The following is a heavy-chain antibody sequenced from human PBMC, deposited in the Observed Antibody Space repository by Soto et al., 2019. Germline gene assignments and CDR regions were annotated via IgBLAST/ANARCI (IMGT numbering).Heavy chain of an antibody. Sequence: EVQLVESGGVLIKAGGSLTLSCAASGFTFSDEWMNWVRQPPGKGLEWVGRIKNKPNGETRDYAAPVKGRFTISRDDSKSRLYLQMNNLKTDDTAVYYCTRGNYGAFHHWGQGTLVTVSS. D-gene: IGHD1-7*01. J-gene: IGHJ3*01. V-gene: IGHV3-15*07. CDR3: TRGNYGAFHH. CDR2: IKNKPNGETR. CDR1: GFTFSDEW.